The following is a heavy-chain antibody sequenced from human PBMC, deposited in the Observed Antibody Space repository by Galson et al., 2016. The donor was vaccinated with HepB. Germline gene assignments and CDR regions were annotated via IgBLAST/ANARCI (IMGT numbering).Heavy chain of an antibody. Sequence: SLRLSCAAPGFTVSNNYMTWVRQAPGKGLEYVSVIYSGGTTYYADSVKGRFTISRDNSQNSLFLQTNTLRAEDTAVYFCVRGVYGDHGWFDYWGQGTLVTVSS. D-gene: IGHD4-17*01. V-gene: IGHV3-66*02. J-gene: IGHJ4*02. CDR1: GFTVSNNY. CDR2: IYSGGTT. CDR3: VRGVYGDHGWFDY.